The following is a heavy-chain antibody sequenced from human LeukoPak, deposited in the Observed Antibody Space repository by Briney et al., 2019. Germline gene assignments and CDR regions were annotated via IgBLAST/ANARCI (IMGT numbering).Heavy chain of an antibody. D-gene: IGHD1-26*01. CDR2: MNPNSDNT. Sequence: ASVKVSCKTSGYTFPSYDINWVRQATGQGLEWMGWMNPNSDNTGYAQKIQGRVTITRNTSITTAYMELSSLRSEDTAVYYCARGPKWSGSYYYFDYWGQGTLVTVSS. J-gene: IGHJ4*02. CDR3: ARGPKWSGSYYYFDY. CDR1: GYTFPSYD. V-gene: IGHV1-8*01.